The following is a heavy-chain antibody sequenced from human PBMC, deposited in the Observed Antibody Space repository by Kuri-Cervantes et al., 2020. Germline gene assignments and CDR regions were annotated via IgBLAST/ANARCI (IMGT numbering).Heavy chain of an antibody. CDR3: ARDIPDRQNVVLRYFDWRTEHYYYYGMDV. V-gene: IGHV3-30-3*01. CDR1: GFTFSSYA. Sequence: GESLKISCAASGFTFSSYAMSWVRQAPGKGLEWVAVISYDGSNKYYADSVKGRFTISRDNSKNTLYLQMNSLRAGDTAVYYCARDIPDRQNVVLRYFDWRTEHYYYYGMDVWGQGTTVTVSS. CDR2: ISYDGSNK. J-gene: IGHJ6*02. D-gene: IGHD3-9*01.